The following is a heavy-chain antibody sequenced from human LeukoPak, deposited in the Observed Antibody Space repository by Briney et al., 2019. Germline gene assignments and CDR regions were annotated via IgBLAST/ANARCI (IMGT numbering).Heavy chain of an antibody. CDR2: ISGSGGST. V-gene: IGHV3-23*01. J-gene: IGHJ4*02. Sequence: GGSLRLSCAASGFTVSSNYMSWVRQAPGKGLEWVSVISGSGGSTAYADSVKGRFTISRDNSKNTLYLQMNSLRAEDTAVYYCARSHYFDSSGLTFDYWGQGNLVTVSS. D-gene: IGHD3-22*01. CDR1: GFTVSSNY. CDR3: ARSHYFDSSGLTFDY.